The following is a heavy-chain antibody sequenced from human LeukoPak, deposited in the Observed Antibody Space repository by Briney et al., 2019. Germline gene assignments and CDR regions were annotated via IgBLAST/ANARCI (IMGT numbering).Heavy chain of an antibody. Sequence: SVKVSCKVSGYNLTELSMHWVRQAPGQGLEWMGGIIPIFGTANYAQKFQGRVTITADKSTSTAYMELRSLRSEDTAVYYCARVTYYYDSSGPPGYFDYWGQGTLVTVSS. V-gene: IGHV1-69*06. CDR2: IIPIFGTA. J-gene: IGHJ4*02. CDR1: GYNLTELS. D-gene: IGHD3-22*01. CDR3: ARVTYYYDSSGPPGYFDY.